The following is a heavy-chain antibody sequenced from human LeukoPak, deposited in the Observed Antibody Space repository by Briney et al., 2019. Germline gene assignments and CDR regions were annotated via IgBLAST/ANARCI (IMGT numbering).Heavy chain of an antibody. V-gene: IGHV1-2*02. Sequence: ASVQVPCKASGYTFTGYYMHCVRQVPAQGLEWMGWINPNSGGTNYAQNFQGRVTMTRDTSISPAYMELSSLRSDDTAVYYCARRRRLSVTVAFDNSGQGAPVTVSS. D-gene: IGHD3-3*01. CDR2: INPNSGGT. J-gene: IGHJ4*02. CDR1: GYTFTGYY. CDR3: ARRRRLSVTVAFDN.